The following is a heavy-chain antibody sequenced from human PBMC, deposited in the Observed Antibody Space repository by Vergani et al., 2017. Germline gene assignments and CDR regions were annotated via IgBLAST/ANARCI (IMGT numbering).Heavy chain of an antibody. D-gene: IGHD1-26*01. Sequence: QVQLQESGPGLVKPSQTLSLTCTVSGGSISSGGYYWSWIRQHPGKGLEWIGYIYYSGSTNYNPSLKSRVTISVDTSKNQFSLKLSSVTAADTAVYYCARAMNAYSGSPDGFDPWGQGTLVTVSS. CDR2: IYYSGST. J-gene: IGHJ5*02. V-gene: IGHV4-61*08. CDR1: GGSISSGGYY. CDR3: ARAMNAYSGSPDGFDP.